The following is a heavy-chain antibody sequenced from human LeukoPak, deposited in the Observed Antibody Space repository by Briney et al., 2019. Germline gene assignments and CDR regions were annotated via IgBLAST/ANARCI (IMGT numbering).Heavy chain of an antibody. CDR1: GGSISNTLYY. J-gene: IGHJ3*02. CDR3: AKDRPHDSSGSLAFDI. V-gene: IGHV4-39*02. CDR2: IYYSRST. Sequence: PSETLSLTCTVSGGSISNTLYYWAWIRQPPGKGLESIGSIYYSRSTYYSPSLKSRVTISVDTSKNQFSLKLTSVTAADTAVYYCAKDRPHDSSGSLAFDIWGQGTMVTVSS. D-gene: IGHD3-22*01.